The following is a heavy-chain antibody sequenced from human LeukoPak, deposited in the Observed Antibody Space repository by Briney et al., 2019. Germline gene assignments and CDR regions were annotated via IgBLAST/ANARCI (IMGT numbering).Heavy chain of an antibody. Sequence: SETLSLTCTVSGYSISSGYYWGWIRQAPGKGLEWIGSIYHSGTTYYNASLKSRVTISLDTSKNQFSLNLSSVTASDTAVYYCVSSGWLYYFHYWGQGTLFTVSS. CDR1: GYSISSGYY. J-gene: IGHJ4*02. V-gene: IGHV4-38-2*02. CDR3: VSSGWLYYFHY. CDR2: IYHSGTT. D-gene: IGHD6-19*01.